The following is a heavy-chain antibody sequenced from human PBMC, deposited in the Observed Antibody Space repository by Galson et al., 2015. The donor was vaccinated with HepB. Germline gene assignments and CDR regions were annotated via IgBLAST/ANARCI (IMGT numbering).Heavy chain of an antibody. Sequence: LSLTCTVSGGSISSYYWSWIRQPPGKGLEWIGYIYYSGSTNYNPSLKSRVTISVDTSKNQFSLKLSSVTAADTTVYYCARDGAADYMDVWGKGTTVTVSS. CDR3: ARDGAADYMDV. CDR2: IYYSGST. CDR1: GGSISSYY. D-gene: IGHD6-13*01. V-gene: IGHV4-59*01. J-gene: IGHJ6*03.